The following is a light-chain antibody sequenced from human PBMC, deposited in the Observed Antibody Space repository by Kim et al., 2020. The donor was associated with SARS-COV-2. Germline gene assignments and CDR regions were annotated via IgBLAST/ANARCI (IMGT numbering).Light chain of an antibody. J-gene: IGKJ2*01. CDR1: QSVSSNL. CDR3: QQFGTSTPYT. Sequence: SPGERATLPCRASQSVSSNLLAWYQHKPGQAPRLLMFEASRRATGTPDRFSGSGSGTDFTLTISRLEPEDFAVYYCQQFGTSTPYTFGQGTKLEI. V-gene: IGKV3-20*01. CDR2: EAS.